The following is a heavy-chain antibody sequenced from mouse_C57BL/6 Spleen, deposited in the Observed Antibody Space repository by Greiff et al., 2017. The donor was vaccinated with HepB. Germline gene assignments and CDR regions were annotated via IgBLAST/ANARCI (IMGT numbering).Heavy chain of an antibody. Sequence: VQLQQSGPELVKPGASVKISCKASGYAFSSSWMNWVKQRPGKGLEWIGRIYPGDGDTNYNGKFKGKATLTADKSSSTAYMQLSSLTSEDSAVYFCARWGHYYGSSYYAMDYWGQGPSVTVSS. V-gene: IGHV1-82*01. D-gene: IGHD1-1*01. J-gene: IGHJ4*01. CDR1: GYAFSSSW. CDR2: IYPGDGDT. CDR3: ARWGHYYGSSYYAMDY.